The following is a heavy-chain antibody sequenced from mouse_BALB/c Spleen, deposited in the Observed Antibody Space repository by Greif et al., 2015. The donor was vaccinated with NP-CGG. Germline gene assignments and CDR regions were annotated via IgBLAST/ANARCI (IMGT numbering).Heavy chain of an antibody. Sequence: VHLVESRAELVRPGASVKLSCKASGYTFTSYWINWVKQRPGQGLEWIGNIYPSDSYTNYNQKFKDKATLTVDKSSSTAYMQLSSPTSEDSAVYYCTTLYYGNYVYYAMDYWGQGTSVTVSS. D-gene: IGHD2-1*01. CDR1: GYTFTSYW. CDR3: TTLYYGNYVYYAMDY. CDR2: IYPSDSYT. V-gene: IGHV1-69*02. J-gene: IGHJ4*01.